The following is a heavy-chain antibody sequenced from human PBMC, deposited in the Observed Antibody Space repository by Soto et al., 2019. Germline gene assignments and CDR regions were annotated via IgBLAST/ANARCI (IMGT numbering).Heavy chain of an antibody. CDR3: ARGRGYGYGIDY. CDR1: GGSVSSGNHY. V-gene: IGHV4-61*01. J-gene: IGHJ4*02. Sequence: QVQLRESGPGLVKPSETLSLTCTVSGGSVSSGNHYWSWIRQPPGKELEFIAYVFYSGSDNYNPSLKSRVTTSIDTSKNQFSLNLRSVTAADTAVYYCARGRGYGYGIDYWGQGALFTVSS. CDR2: VFYSGSD. D-gene: IGHD5-18*01.